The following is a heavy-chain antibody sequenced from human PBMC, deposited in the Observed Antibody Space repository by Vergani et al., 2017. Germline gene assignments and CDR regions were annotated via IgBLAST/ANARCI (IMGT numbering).Heavy chain of an antibody. J-gene: IGHJ6*02. D-gene: IGHD2-15*01. CDR2: IIPVLGKT. V-gene: IGHV1-69*08. Sequence: QVQLVQSGAEVKKPGSSVKVSCKASGATFRSNTISWVRQVPGQGLEWMGRIIPVLGKTKYAQDFQGRLTITADTSTDTAYMELTSLRAQDTAVYYCTGDPRGYGSDPEDYYCGMGVWGQGTTVTVSS. CDR3: TGDPRGYGSDPEDYYCGMGV. CDR1: GATFRSNT.